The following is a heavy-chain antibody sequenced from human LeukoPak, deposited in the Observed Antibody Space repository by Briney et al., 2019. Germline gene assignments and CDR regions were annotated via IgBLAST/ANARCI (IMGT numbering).Heavy chain of an antibody. V-gene: IGHV4-39*01. CDR2: IYYSGST. Sequence: SETLSLTCTVYGGAISSSSYYWGWIRQPPGKGLEWIGSIYYSGSTYYNPSLKSRVTISVDTSKNQFSLKLSSVTAADTAVYYCARGSGSYYIWDAFDIWRQGTMVTVSS. J-gene: IGHJ3*02. CDR3: ARGSGSYYIWDAFDI. D-gene: IGHD1-26*01. CDR1: GGAISSSSYY.